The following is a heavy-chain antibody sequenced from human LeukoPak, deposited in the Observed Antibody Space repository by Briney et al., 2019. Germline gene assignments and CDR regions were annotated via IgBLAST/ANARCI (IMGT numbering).Heavy chain of an antibody. D-gene: IGHD5-12*01. CDR2: IYHSGST. V-gene: IGHV4-4*02. Sequence: SETLSLTCAVSGGSISSSNWWSWVRQPPGKGLEWIGEIYHSGSTNYNPSLKSRVTISVDKSKNQFSLKLSSVTAADTAVYYCARAADIVATSMYYFDYWGQGTLVTVSS. CDR1: GGSISSSNW. CDR3: ARAADIVATSMYYFDY. J-gene: IGHJ4*02.